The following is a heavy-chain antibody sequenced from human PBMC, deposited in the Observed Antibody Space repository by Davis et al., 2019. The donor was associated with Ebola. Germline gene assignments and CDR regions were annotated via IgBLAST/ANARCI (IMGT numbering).Heavy chain of an antibody. Sequence: SETLSLTCTVSGGSISNSNYDWGWIRQPPGKGLEWIGFGTIYYSESTYYNPSLKSRVSISVDTSKNQFSLKLTSVTAADTAVYFCARGQESSYTVSWARFDSWGQGTLVTVSS. D-gene: IGHD6-13*01. V-gene: IGHV4-39*07. CDR1: GGSISNSNYD. CDR2: IYYSEST. J-gene: IGHJ4*02. CDR3: ARGQESSYTVSWARFDS.